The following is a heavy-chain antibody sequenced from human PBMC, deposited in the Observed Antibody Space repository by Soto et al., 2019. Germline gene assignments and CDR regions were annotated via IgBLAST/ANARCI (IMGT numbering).Heavy chain of an antibody. CDR3: TRELWSSSWKNYFDY. J-gene: IGHJ4*02. CDR1: GFTVSTDY. CDR2: IYSDGRT. D-gene: IGHD3-10*01. Sequence: GGSLRLSCAASGFTVSTDYMSWVRQAPGRGLEWVSVIYSDGRTYYTDSVKGRFTISRDNFENTLYLQMNSLRAEDTAIYYCTRELWSSSWKNYFDYWGQGTLVTVSS. V-gene: IGHV3-53*01.